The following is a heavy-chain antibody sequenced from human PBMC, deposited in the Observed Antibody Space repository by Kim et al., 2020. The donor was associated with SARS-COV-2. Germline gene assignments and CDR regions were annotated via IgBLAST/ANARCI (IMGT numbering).Heavy chain of an antibody. V-gene: IGHV3-23*01. CDR2: MTGDTTST. Sequence: GGSLRLSCAASGFTFSAYAMNWVRQTPGKGLEWVSSMTGDTTSTYHAGSVRGRFTISRDNSKNTVYLQMNILRAEDTAIYYCAKASLGSCASTRCYPFDYWGQGALVIVSS. CDR1: GFTFSAYA. J-gene: IGHJ4*02. D-gene: IGHD2-2*01. CDR3: AKASLGSCASTRCYPFDY.